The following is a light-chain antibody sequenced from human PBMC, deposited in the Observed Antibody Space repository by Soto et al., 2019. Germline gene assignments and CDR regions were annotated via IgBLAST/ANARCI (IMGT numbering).Light chain of an antibody. CDR3: QSFDSSVSGSGV. J-gene: IGLJ3*02. CDR1: TSNIGGEC. V-gene: IGLV1-47*02. CDR2: NPI. Sequence: QSVLTQPPSASGTPGQRVTISCSGATSNIGGECLYFCRRLPGTAPKLLTYNPIRRPSGVPDRFFGSKSGTSASLTIIGLQAEDEADYYCQSFDSSVSGSGVFGGGTKLTVL.